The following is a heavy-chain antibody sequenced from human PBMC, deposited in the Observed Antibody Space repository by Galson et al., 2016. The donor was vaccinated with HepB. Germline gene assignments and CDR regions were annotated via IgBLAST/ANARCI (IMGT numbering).Heavy chain of an antibody. CDR2: INLGGVS. CDR3: ARTTMGYYGSGSYHNWFDP. D-gene: IGHD3-10*01. V-gene: IGHV4-34*01. J-gene: IGHJ5*02. CDR1: GGSFRGYF. Sequence: ETLSLTCAVAGGSFRGYFWTWIRQSPEKGLEWIGEINLGGVSNYNPSLKSRVTISVDTSKNQFSLKLTSVTAADTAVYYCARTTMGYYGSGSYHNWFDPWGQGTLVTVSS.